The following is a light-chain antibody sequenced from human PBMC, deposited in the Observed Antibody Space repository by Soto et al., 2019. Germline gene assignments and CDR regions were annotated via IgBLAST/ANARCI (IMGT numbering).Light chain of an antibody. CDR3: SSYTSSSTLAVV. CDR1: SSDVGGYNY. J-gene: IGLJ2*01. Sequence: QSALTQPASVSGSPGQSITISCTGTSSDVGGYNYVSWYQQHPGKAPKLMIYEVSNRPSGVSNRFSGSKSGNTASLTISGLQAEDEADYYCSSYTSSSTLAVVFGGGTKVT. CDR2: EVS. V-gene: IGLV2-14*01.